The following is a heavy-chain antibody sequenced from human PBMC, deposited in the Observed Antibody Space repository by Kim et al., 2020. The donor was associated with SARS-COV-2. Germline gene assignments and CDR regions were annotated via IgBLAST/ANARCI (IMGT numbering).Heavy chain of an antibody. Sequence: ASVKVSCKASGYTFTSYGISWVRQAPGQGLEWMGWISAYNGNTNYAQKLQGRVTMTTDTSTSTAYMELRSLRSDDTAVYYCARELWLRASVYYYYYGMDVWGQGTTVTVSS. CDR3: ARELWLRASVYYYYYGMDV. CDR1: GYTFTSYG. J-gene: IGHJ6*02. CDR2: ISAYNGNT. D-gene: IGHD5-12*01. V-gene: IGHV1-18*01.